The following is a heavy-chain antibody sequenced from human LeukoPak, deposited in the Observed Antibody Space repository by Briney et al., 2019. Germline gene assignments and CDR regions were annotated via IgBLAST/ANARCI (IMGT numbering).Heavy chain of an antibody. CDR2: ISSSGSTI. Sequence: QPGGSLRLSCAASGFTFSSYEMNWVRQAPGKGLEWVSYISSSGSTIYYADSVKGRFTISRDNAKNSLYLQMNSLRAEDTAVHYCARGWYNWNDEYWFDPWGQGTLVTVSS. CDR3: ARGWYNWNDEYWFDP. J-gene: IGHJ5*02. V-gene: IGHV3-48*03. D-gene: IGHD1-1*01. CDR1: GFTFSSYE.